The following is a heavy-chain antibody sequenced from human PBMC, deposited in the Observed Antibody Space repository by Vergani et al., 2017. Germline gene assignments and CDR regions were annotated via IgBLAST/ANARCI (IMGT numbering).Heavy chain of an antibody. D-gene: IGHD1-1*01. V-gene: IGHV3-23*01. CDR3: GRGSDNDN. Sequence: EVQLLQSEGAVVQPGGSLRLSCVASGFTFSSHAMSWVRQGHGQGLEWVSSMKNTGDSTHYADSVKGRFTISRDNSKNTLYLQMNSLRAEDTAVYYCGRGSDNDNWGQGTLVTVSS. CDR2: MKNTGDST. CDR1: GFTFSSHA. J-gene: IGHJ4*02.